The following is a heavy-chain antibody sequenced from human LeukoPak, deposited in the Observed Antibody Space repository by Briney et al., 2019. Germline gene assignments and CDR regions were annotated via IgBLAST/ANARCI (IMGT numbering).Heavy chain of an antibody. Sequence: PGGSLRLSCAASGFTFDDYGMSWVRQAPGKGLEWVSGINWNGGSTGYADSVKGRFTISRDNAKNSLYLQMNSLRAEDTALYYCARDAPTPGIAVAGTLFDYWGQGTLVTVSS. J-gene: IGHJ4*02. D-gene: IGHD6-19*01. CDR3: ARDAPTPGIAVAGTLFDY. V-gene: IGHV3-20*04. CDR1: GFTFDDYG. CDR2: INWNGGST.